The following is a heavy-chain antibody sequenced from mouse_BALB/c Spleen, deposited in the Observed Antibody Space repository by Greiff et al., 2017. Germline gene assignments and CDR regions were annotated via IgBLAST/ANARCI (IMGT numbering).Heavy chain of an antibody. CDR1: GYTFTRYN. V-gene: IGHV1-12*01. CDR2: IYPGNGDT. J-gene: IGHJ4*01. Sequence: LQQPGAELVKPGASVKMSCKASGYTFTRYNMHWVKQTPGQGLEWIGAIYPGNGDTSYNQKFKGKATLTADKSSSTAYMQLSSLTSEDSAVYYCARDGYDGYAMDYWGQGTSVTVSS. CDR3: ARDGYDGYAMDY. D-gene: IGHD2-2*01.